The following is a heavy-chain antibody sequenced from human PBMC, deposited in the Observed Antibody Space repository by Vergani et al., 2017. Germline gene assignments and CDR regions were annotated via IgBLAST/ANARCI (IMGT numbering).Heavy chain of an antibody. Sequence: EVQLLESGGGLVQPGGSLRLSCAASGFTFSSYAMSWVRPAPGKGLEWVSAISGSGGSTYYADSVKGRFTLSRDNSKKTLYLQMNSLRAEDTAVYYCAKAGSITMVRGVITFDYWGQGTLVTVSS. CDR2: ISGSGGST. J-gene: IGHJ4*02. CDR1: GFTFSSYA. V-gene: IGHV3-23*01. D-gene: IGHD3-10*01. CDR3: AKAGSITMVRGVITFDY.